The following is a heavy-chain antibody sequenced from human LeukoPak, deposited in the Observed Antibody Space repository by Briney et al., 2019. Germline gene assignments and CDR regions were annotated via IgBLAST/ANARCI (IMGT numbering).Heavy chain of an antibody. CDR1: GYTFTSHY. J-gene: IGHJ4*02. CDR2: IFPSGGGT. V-gene: IGHV1-46*01. D-gene: IGHD3-22*01. CDR3: ARAYSGYSIDF. Sequence: ASVKVSCKASGYTFTSHYMHWVRQAPGHGLVWMGIIFPSGGGTSYAQKFQGRVTMTRDTSTSTVYMELSSLTSEDTAVYYCARAYSGYSIDFWGQGTLVTVSS.